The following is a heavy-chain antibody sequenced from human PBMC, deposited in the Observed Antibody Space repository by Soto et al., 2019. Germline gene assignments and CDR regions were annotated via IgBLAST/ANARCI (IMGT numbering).Heavy chain of an antibody. CDR3: ARSDQLRYFEWLCFVG. V-gene: IGHV5-51*01. J-gene: IGHJ4*02. Sequence: GESLKISCKGSGYSFTSYWIGWVRQMPGKGLEWMGIIYPGDSDTRYSPSFQGQVTISADKSISTAYLQWSSLKASDTAMYYCARSDQLRYFEWLCFVGWGQGTLVTVSS. D-gene: IGHD3-9*01. CDR2: IYPGDSDT. CDR1: GYSFTSYW.